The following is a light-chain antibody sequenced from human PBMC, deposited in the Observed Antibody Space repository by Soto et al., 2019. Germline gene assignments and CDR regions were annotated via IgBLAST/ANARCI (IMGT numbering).Light chain of an antibody. Sequence: EIVLAQSPATLSLSPGERATLSCRASQDICNFLAWYQQRPGQAPRVLIYEETNRATGIPARFSGSGSGTDFTLTIVGLEPEDFAIYYCQQRASWPPFTFGQGTKLEV. J-gene: IGKJ2*01. CDR3: QQRASWPPFT. CDR1: QDICNF. CDR2: EET. V-gene: IGKV3-11*01.